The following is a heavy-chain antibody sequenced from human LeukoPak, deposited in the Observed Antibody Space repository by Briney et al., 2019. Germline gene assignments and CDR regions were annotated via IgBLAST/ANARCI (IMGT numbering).Heavy chain of an antibody. J-gene: IGHJ4*02. CDR3: ARGFSDYYDSSGYYPYYFDY. CDR2: IWYDGSNK. CDR1: GFTFSSYG. D-gene: IGHD3-22*01. V-gene: IGHV3-33*01. Sequence: GGSLRLSCAASGFTFSSYGMHWVRQAPGKGLEWVAVIWYDGSNKYYADSVKGRFTISRDNSKNTLYLQMNSLRAEDTAVYYCARGFSDYYDSSGYYPYYFDYWGQGTLVTVSS.